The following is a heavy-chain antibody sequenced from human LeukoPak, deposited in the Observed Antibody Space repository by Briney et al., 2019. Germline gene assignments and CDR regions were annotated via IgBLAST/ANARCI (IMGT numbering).Heavy chain of an antibody. D-gene: IGHD1-7*01. J-gene: IGHJ5*02. CDR3: ARNSYNWNSMQLRWFDP. V-gene: IGHV1-18*01. CDR1: GYTFTSYG. Sequence: ASVKVSCKASGYTFTSYGISWVRQAPGQGLEWMGWISAYNGNTNYAQKLQGRVTMTTDTSTSTAYMALRSLRSDDTAVYYCARNSYNWNSMQLRWFDPWGQGTLVTVSS. CDR2: ISAYNGNT.